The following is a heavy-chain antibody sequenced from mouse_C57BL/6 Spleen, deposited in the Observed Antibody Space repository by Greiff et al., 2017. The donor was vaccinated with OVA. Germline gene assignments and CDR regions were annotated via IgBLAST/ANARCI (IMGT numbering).Heavy chain of an antibody. V-gene: IGHV1-82*01. CDR2: IYPGDGDT. J-gene: IGHJ4*01. D-gene: IGHD1-1*01. CDR3: ARWDYGGD. Sequence: VQLQQSGPELVKPGASVKISCKASGYAFSSSWMNWVKQRPGKGLEWIGRIYPGDGDTNYNGKFKGKATLTADKSSSTAYMQLSSLTSEDSAVYFCARWDYGGDWGQGTSVTVSS. CDR1: GYAFSSSW.